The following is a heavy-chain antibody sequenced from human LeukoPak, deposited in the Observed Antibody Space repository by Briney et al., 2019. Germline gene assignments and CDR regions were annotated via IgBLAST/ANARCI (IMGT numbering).Heavy chain of an antibody. D-gene: IGHD3-3*01. CDR1: GFTFSSYA. Sequence: GGSLRLSCAASGFTFSSYAMSWVRQAPGKGLEWVSAISGSGGSTYYADSVKGRFTISRDNPKNTLYLQMNSLRAEDTAVYYCAKDLKATIFGVVNDYWGQGTLVTVSS. CDR2: ISGSGGST. V-gene: IGHV3-23*01. J-gene: IGHJ4*02. CDR3: AKDLKATIFGVVNDY.